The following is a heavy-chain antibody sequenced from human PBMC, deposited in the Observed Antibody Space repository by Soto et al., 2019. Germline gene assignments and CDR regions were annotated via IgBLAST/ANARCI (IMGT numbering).Heavy chain of an antibody. CDR1: GFTFSSYW. J-gene: IGHJ4*02. V-gene: IGHV3-7*05. D-gene: IGHD6-13*01. CDR2: IKQDGSEK. CDR3: ARAYRALAAAGTLLDY. Sequence: EVQLVESGGGLVQPGGSLRLSCAASGFTFSSYWMSWVRQAPGKGLEWVANIKQDGSEKNYVDSVKGRFTISRDNAKNSLYLQMNSLRAEDTAVYYCARAYRALAAAGTLLDYWGQGSRVTVSS.